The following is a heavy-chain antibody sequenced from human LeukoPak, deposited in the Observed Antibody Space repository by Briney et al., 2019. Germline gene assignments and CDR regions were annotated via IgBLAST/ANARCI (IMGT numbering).Heavy chain of an antibody. J-gene: IGHJ4*02. CDR2: IKSKTDGGTT. V-gene: IGHV3-15*01. Sequence: GGSLRLSCAASGFTFSNAWMSWVRQAPGKGLEWVGRIKSKTDGGTTDYAAPVKGRFTVSRDDSKNTLYLQMNSLKTEDTAVYYCPTPSPHSGCGRWGQGTLITVSS. CDR1: GFTFSNAW. CDR3: PTPSPHSGCGR. D-gene: IGHD6-19*01.